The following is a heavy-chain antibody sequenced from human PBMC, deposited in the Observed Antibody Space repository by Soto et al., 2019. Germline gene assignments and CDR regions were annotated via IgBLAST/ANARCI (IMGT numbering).Heavy chain of an antibody. CDR1: GGSISRYY. CDR3: ARVRTAAAGEFDY. CDR2: IYYSGST. V-gene: IGHV4-59*01. Sequence: SETLSLTCTVSGGSISRYYWSWVREPPGKGLEWIGYIYYSGSTNYNPSLKSRVTISVDTSKNQFSLKLSSVTAADTAVYYCARVRTAAAGEFDYWGQGTLVTVSS. D-gene: IGHD6-13*01. J-gene: IGHJ4*02.